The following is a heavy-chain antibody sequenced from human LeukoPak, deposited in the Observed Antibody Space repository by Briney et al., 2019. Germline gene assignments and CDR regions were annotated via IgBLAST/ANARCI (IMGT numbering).Heavy chain of an antibody. V-gene: IGHV3-7*01. Sequence: GGSLRLSCAASGFTFSSYWMSWVRQAPGKGLEWVANIKQDGSEKYYVDSVKGRFTISRDNAKNSLCLQMNSLRAEDTAVYYCARLAYCGGDCYYNWFDPWGQGTLVTVSS. J-gene: IGHJ5*02. CDR1: GFTFSSYW. CDR2: IKQDGSEK. D-gene: IGHD2-21*02. CDR3: ARLAYCGGDCYYNWFDP.